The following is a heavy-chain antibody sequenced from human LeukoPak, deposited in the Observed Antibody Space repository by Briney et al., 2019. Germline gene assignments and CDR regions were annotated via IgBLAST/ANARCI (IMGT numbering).Heavy chain of an antibody. CDR2: IYYSGST. D-gene: IGHD6-6*01. CDR3: ARDEGIAARPTDY. Sequence: PSETLSLTCTVSGGSISSSSYYWGWIRQPPGKGLEWIGSIYYSGSTYYNPSLKSRVTISVDTSKNQFSLKLSSVTAADTAVYYCARDEGIAARPTDYWGQGTLVTVSS. CDR1: GGSISSSSYY. V-gene: IGHV4-39*07. J-gene: IGHJ4*02.